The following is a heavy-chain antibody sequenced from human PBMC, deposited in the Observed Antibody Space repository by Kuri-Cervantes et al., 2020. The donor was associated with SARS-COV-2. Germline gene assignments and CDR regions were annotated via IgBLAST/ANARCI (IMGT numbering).Heavy chain of an antibody. CDR1: GFIITNNY. J-gene: IGHJ6*02. Sequence: GESLKISCAASGFIITNNYMSWVRQAPGKGLEWVSGVYSGGTKHYADSVRGRFTISRDRSRNMLYLQMSKLRAEDTATYYCARDPRTGWSRYFYGMDVWGQGTTVTVSS. CDR2: VYSGGTK. CDR3: ARDPRTGWSRYFYGMDV. D-gene: IGHD3-9*01. V-gene: IGHV3-53*01.